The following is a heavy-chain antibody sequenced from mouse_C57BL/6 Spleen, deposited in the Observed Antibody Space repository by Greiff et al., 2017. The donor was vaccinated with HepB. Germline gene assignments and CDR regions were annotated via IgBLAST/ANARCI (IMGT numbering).Heavy chain of an antibody. J-gene: IGHJ1*03. CDR3: ASPIYYDYGYWYFDV. CDR1: GYTFTSYW. V-gene: IGHV1-64*01. CDR2: IHPNSGST. D-gene: IGHD2-4*01. Sequence: VQLQQPGAELVKPGASVKLSCKASGYTFTSYWMHWVKQRPGQGLEWIGMIHPNSGSTNYNEKFKSKATLTVDKSSSTAYMQLSSLTSEDSAVYYCASPIYYDYGYWYFDVWGTGTTVTVSS.